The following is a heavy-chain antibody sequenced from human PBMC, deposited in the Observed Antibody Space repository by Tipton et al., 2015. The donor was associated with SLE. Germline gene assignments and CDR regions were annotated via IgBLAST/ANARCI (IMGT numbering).Heavy chain of an antibody. V-gene: IGHV1-18*01. CDR3: ARRGSNPADYYYYDMDV. J-gene: IGHJ6*02. D-gene: IGHD3-16*01. CDR1: GYTFTTYG. Sequence: QVQLVQSGAEVKKPGASVKVSCKASGYTFTTYGVSWVRQAPGQGLEWMGWTSTFNGKTNYSQNFQGRVTMTTDTSTSTAYMELRSLRSDDTAVYYCARRGSNPADYYYYDMDVWGQGTTVTVSS. CDR2: TSTFNGKT.